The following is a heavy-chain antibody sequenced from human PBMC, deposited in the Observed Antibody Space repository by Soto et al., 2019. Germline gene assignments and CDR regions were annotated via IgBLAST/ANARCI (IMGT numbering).Heavy chain of an antibody. D-gene: IGHD6-6*01. Sequence: PSETLSLTCAVSGYSVSSGYYWAWIRQPPGKGLEWIGSMYHSGNTYHNPSLKSRVTISVDTSKNQFSLKLSSVTAADTALYYCARVLSSSSENWFDPLGQGILVTVSS. V-gene: IGHV4-38-2*01. CDR1: GYSVSSGYY. J-gene: IGHJ5*02. CDR3: ARVLSSSSENWFDP. CDR2: MYHSGNT.